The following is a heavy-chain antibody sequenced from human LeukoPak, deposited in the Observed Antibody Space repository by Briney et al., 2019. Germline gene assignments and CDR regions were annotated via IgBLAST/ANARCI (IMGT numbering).Heavy chain of an antibody. CDR2: ISSSGSTI. V-gene: IGHV3-48*03. J-gene: IGHJ4*02. CDR3: ARAVHGRDYFDY. D-gene: IGHD5-24*01. Sequence: GGSLRLSCAASGFTFSSYEMNWVRQAPGKGLEWVSYISSSGSTIYYADSVKGRFTISRDNAKNSLYLQMNSLRAEDTAVYYCARAVHGRDYFDYWGQGTLATVSS. CDR1: GFTFSSYE.